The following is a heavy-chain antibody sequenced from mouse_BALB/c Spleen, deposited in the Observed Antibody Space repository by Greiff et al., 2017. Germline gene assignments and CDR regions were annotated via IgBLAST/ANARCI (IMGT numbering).Heavy chain of an antibody. Sequence: EVQVVESGGGLVQPGGSLRLSCATSGFTFTDYYMSWVRQPPGKALEWLGFIRNKANGYTTEYSASVKGRFTISRDNSQSILYLQMNTLRAEDSATYYCARETTDWYFDVWGAGTTVTVSS. CDR2: IRNKANGYTT. CDR3: ARETTDWYFDV. V-gene: IGHV7-3*02. J-gene: IGHJ1*01. D-gene: IGHD1-1*01. CDR1: GFTFTDYY.